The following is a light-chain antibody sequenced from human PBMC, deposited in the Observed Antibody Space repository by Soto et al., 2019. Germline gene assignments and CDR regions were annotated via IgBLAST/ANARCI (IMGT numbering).Light chain of an antibody. CDR1: QSISNN. CDR3: QQYNNWPRT. V-gene: IGKV3-15*01. Sequence: EIVMTQSPVTLSASPGERATLSCRASQSISNNLAWYQQKPGQAPRPLIYGASTRATGIPARFSGSESGTEFTLSISSLQSEDFAVYYCQQYNNWPRTFGQGTKVEIK. CDR2: GAS. J-gene: IGKJ1*01.